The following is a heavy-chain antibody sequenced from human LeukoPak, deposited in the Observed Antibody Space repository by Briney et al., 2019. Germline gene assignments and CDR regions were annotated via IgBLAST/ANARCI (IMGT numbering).Heavy chain of an antibody. V-gene: IGHV3-33*01. CDR3: ARGSAALYYSDF. CDR1: GFTFSSYG. D-gene: IGHD2-2*01. Sequence: SGGSLRLSCAASGFTFSSYGMHWVRQAPGKGLEWVALIWYDGSDIYYADSVKGRFIISRDNSKNTLYLQMNTLRAEDTAVYYCARGSAALYYSDFWGQGTLVTVSS. J-gene: IGHJ4*02. CDR2: IWYDGSDI.